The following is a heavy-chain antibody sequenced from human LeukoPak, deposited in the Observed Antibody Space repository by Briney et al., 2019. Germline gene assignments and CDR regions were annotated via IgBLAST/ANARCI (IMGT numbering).Heavy chain of an antibody. Sequence: GGSLRLSCAASGFTFSSYTMTWVRQSPGKGLEWVSVIRGSGGSTYYADSVKGRFTISRDNSKNTLYLQMNSLRAEDTAVYYCATEALRPYPAFDSWGHGTLVTVSS. CDR1: GFTFSSYT. CDR2: IRGSGGST. CDR3: ATEALRPYPAFDS. D-gene: IGHD3-16*01. J-gene: IGHJ4*01. V-gene: IGHV3-23*01.